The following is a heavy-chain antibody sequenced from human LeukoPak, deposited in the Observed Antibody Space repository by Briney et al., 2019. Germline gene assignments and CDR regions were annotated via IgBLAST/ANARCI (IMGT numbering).Heavy chain of an antibody. CDR3: ARDSSGWRGGDY. Sequence: ASVKVSGKASGYTFTSYYMHWVRQAPGQGLEWMGIINPSGGSASYAQKFQGRVTMTRDTSTSTVYMELSSLRSEDTAVYYCARDSSGWRGGDYWGQGTLVTVSS. V-gene: IGHV1-46*01. CDR2: INPSGGSA. J-gene: IGHJ4*02. D-gene: IGHD6-19*01. CDR1: GYTFTSYY.